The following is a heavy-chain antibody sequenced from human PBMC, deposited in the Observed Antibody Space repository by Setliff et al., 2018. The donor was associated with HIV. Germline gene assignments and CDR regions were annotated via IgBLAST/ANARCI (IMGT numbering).Heavy chain of an antibody. D-gene: IGHD3-3*01. J-gene: IGHJ4*02. CDR2: IYWNGDK. V-gene: IGHV2-5*01. CDR1: GFSLNKYQFN. CDR3: AHIGPFWTGYYGPFDY. Sequence: SGPTLVNPTQTLRLTCNISGFSLNKYQFNLGWIRQTPGKAPEWLALIYWNGDKKYNPSLKNRITITKDNSIKQVVLTITNMDPVDSGTFYCAHIGPFWTGYYGPFDYWGPGVLVTVSS.